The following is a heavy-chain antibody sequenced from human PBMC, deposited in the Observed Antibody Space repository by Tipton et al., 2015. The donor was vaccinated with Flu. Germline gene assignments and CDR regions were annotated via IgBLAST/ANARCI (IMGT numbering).Heavy chain of an antibody. CDR1: GGSFSGYY. D-gene: IGHD3-16*01. CDR3: ASTRLDHNWFDP. CDR2: INHSGST. Sequence: LRLSCAVYGGSFSGYYWSWIRQPPGKGLEWIGEINHSGSTNYNPSLKSRVTISVDTSKNQFSLRLSSVTAADTAVYYCASTRLDHNWFDPWGQGTLVTVSS. V-gene: IGHV4-34*01. J-gene: IGHJ5*02.